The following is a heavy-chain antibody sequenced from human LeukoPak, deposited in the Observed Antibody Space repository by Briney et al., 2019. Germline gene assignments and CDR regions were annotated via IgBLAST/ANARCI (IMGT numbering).Heavy chain of an antibody. D-gene: IGHD3-9*01. CDR3: ARYFDWSLDY. V-gene: IGHV3-9*01. CDR1: GFTFDDYA. Sequence: GRSLRLSCAASGFTFDDYAMHWVRQAPGKGLEWVSGISWNSGSIGYADSVKGRFTISRDNAKNSLYLQMNSLRAEDTALYYCARYFDWSLDYWGQGTLVTVSS. J-gene: IGHJ4*02. CDR2: ISWNSGSI.